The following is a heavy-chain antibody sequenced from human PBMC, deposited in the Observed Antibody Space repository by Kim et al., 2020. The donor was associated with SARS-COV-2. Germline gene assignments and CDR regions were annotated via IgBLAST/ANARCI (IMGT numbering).Heavy chain of an antibody. CDR3: ARTMTSRPHYFDS. D-gene: IGHD6-6*01. Sequence: GGSLRLSCAASGFSFSDHYMDWVRQAPGKGLEWVGRSRDKVRSYTTEYAASVKGRFTISRDDSKNSVYLQMNSLKTEDTAVYYCARTMTSRPHYFDSWG. J-gene: IGHJ4*01. CDR1: GFSFSDHY. V-gene: IGHV3-72*01. CDR2: SRDKVRSYTT.